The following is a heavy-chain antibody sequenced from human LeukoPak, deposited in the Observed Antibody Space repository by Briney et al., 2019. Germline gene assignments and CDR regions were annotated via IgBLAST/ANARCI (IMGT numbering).Heavy chain of an antibody. CDR3: GRDQGYSGYDSPDY. Sequence: ASVKVSGKASGNTLTNYYMHWVRQPPGQGLEWMGIINPSGGSTNYAQKFQGRVTMTRDTSTSTVYMELSSLRSEDTAVYYCGRDQGYSGYDSPDYWGQGTLVTVSS. V-gene: IGHV1-46*01. J-gene: IGHJ4*02. CDR2: INPSGGST. D-gene: IGHD5-12*01. CDR1: GNTLTNYY.